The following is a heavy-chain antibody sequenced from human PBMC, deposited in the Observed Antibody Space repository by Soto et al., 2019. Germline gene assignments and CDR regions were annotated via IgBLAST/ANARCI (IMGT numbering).Heavy chain of an antibody. CDR3: ARWTRPAGDYFDY. V-gene: IGHV4-34*01. CDR1: GGSFSGYY. D-gene: IGHD6-25*01. Sequence: AETLSLTCAVYGGSFSGYYWSWIRQPPGKGLEWIGEINHSGSTNYNPSLKSRVTISVDTSKNQFSLKLSSVTAADTAVYYCARWTRPAGDYFDYWGQGTLVTVSS. J-gene: IGHJ4*02. CDR2: INHSGST.